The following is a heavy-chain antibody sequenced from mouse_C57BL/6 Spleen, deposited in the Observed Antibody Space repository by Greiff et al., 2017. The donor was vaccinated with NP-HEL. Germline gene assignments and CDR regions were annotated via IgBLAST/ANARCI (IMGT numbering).Heavy chain of an antibody. CDR1: GYSFTSYY. J-gene: IGHJ4*01. CDR2: IYPGSGNT. D-gene: IGHD4-1*01. Sequence: QVQLKESGPELVKPGASVKISCKASGYSFTSYYIHWVKQRPGQGLEWIGWIYPGSGNTKYNEKFKGKATLTADTSSSTAYMQLSSLTSEDSAVYYCARGGVWDAMDYWGQGTSVTVSS. CDR3: ARGGVWDAMDY. V-gene: IGHV1-66*01.